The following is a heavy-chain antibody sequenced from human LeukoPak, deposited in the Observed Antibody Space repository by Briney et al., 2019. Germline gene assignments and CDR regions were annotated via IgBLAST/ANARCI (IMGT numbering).Heavy chain of an antibody. J-gene: IGHJ4*02. D-gene: IGHD3-10*01. Sequence: GRSLRLSCAASGFTFSSYGMHWFRQAPGKGLEWVAVIWYDGSNKYYADSVKGRFTISRDNSKNTLYLQMDSLRAEDTAVYYCARGSPYYYGSGSTRDPVDYWGQGTLVTVSS. V-gene: IGHV3-33*01. CDR1: GFTFSSYG. CDR3: ARGSPYYYGSGSTRDPVDY. CDR2: IWYDGSNK.